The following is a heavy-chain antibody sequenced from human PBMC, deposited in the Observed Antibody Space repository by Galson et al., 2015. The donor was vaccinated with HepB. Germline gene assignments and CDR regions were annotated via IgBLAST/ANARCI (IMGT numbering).Heavy chain of an antibody. V-gene: IGHV6-1*01. Sequence: CAISGDSVSSHSAAWNWIRQSPSRGLEWLGRTYYRFKWYNDYAVSVKSRITINPDTSKNQFSLQLNSVTPEDTAVYYCARDTSSSWRQGGVRYYYYYGMDVWGQGTTVTVSS. D-gene: IGHD6-13*01. CDR1: GDSVSSHSAA. J-gene: IGHJ6*02. CDR3: ARDTSSSWRQGGVRYYYYYGMDV. CDR2: TYYRFKWYN.